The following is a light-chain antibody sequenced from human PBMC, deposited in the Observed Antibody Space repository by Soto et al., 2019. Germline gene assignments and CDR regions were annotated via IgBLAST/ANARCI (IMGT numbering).Light chain of an antibody. CDR2: LNSDGSH. J-gene: IGLJ2*01. CDR1: SGHSSYA. CDR3: QTWGTGIVV. V-gene: IGLV4-69*01. Sequence: QPVLTQSPSASASLGASVKLTCTLSSGHSSYAIAWHQQQSEMGPRYLMKLNSDGSHSKGDGIPDRFSGSSSGAERYLTISSLQSEDEADYYCQTWGTGIVVFGGGTKLTVL.